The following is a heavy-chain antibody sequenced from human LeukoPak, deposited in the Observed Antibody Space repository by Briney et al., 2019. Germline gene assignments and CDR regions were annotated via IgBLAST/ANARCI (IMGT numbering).Heavy chain of an antibody. CDR3: ARISAAAAPTQYWFDP. J-gene: IGHJ5*02. D-gene: IGHD6-13*01. Sequence: SETPSLTCRVSGGSTSSSSKYWGWIRQPPGKGLEWIGSIYYNGDTYYNPSLRSRVTISVDTSKNQFSLKLTSVTAADTAVYYCARISAAAAPTQYWFDPWGQGPRLSVPS. CDR2: IYYNGDT. V-gene: IGHV4-39*05. CDR1: GGSTSSSSKY.